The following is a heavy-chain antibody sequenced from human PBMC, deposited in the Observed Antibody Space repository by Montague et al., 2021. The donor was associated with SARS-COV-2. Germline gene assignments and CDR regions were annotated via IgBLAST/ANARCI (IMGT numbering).Heavy chain of an antibody. CDR1: GFSFRSYA. CDR2: MSGAGGST. D-gene: IGHD1-1*01. J-gene: IGHJ4*02. V-gene: IGHV3-23*01. CDR3: ARAPPHDWNDLRSLDY. Sequence: SLRLSCAASGFSFRSYAMHWVRQAPGKGLAWVSGMSGAGGSTYYADSVKGRFTISRDNSKNTLYLQMSSLRAEDTASYYCARAPPHDWNDLRSLDYWGQGTLVTVSS.